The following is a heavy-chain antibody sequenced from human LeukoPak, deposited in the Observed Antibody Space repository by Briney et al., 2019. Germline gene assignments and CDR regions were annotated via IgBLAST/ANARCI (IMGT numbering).Heavy chain of an antibody. D-gene: IGHD3-22*01. CDR3: ARWKETYYYDSSGPYFDY. CDR2: IYTSGST. CDR1: GGSISSYY. J-gene: IGHJ4*02. Sequence: KSSETLSLTCTVSGGSISSYYWSWIRQPAGKGLEWIGRIYTSGSTNYNPSLKSRVTMSVDTSKNQFSLKLSSVTAADTAVYYCARWKETYYYDSSGPYFDYWGQGTLVTVSS. V-gene: IGHV4-4*07.